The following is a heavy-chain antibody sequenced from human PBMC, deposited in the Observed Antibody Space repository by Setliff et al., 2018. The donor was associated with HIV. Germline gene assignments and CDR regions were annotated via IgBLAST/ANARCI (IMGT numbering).Heavy chain of an antibody. V-gene: IGHV4-39*01. D-gene: IGHD3-16*01. CDR2: ISSSGNT. CDR3: ARRSPGGGYYMDV. CDR1: GGSINRSNYY. Sequence: PSETLSLTCTVPGGSINRSNYYWGWIRQPPGTGLEWIGSISSSGNTYYNPSLKSRVTTSVDTPKNQFSLKLNSVTAADTAVYYCARRSPGGGYYMDVWGKGTTVTVSS. J-gene: IGHJ6*03.